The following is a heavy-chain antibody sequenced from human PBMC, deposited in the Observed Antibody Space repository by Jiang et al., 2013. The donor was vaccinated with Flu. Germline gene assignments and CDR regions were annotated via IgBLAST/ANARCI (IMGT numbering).Heavy chain of an antibody. CDR2: IYPSDSDT. J-gene: IGHJ3*02. Sequence: TSYWIGWVRQMPGKGLEWMGIIYPSDSDTRYSPSFQGQVIISADKSVNTAYLQWSSLRASDTAIYYCARQRGTRPFDIWGQGTSVTVSP. V-gene: IGHV5-51*01. CDR3: ARQRGTRPFDI. CDR1: TSYW. D-gene: IGHD1-26*01.